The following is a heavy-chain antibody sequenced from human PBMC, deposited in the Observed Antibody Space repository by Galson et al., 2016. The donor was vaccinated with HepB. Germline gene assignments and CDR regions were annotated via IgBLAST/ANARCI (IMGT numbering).Heavy chain of an antibody. Sequence: QSGAEVKKPGESLKISCQVPGYRFHTYWIAWVRQMPGKGLEWMGMIFPNNAETRYSPSLQGQITIPADKSLSIAYLHWNSVRASDSAMYYCARQTAEGSFDYWGQGTLATVSS. CDR2: IFPNNAET. CDR1: GYRFHTYW. D-gene: IGHD2-21*02. V-gene: IGHV5-51*01. J-gene: IGHJ4*02. CDR3: ARQTAEGSFDY.